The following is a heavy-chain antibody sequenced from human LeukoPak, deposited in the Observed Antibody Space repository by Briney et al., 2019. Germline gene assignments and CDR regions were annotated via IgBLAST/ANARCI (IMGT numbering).Heavy chain of an antibody. J-gene: IGHJ4*02. Sequence: PSETLSLTCAVYGGSFSGYYWSWIRQPPGKGLEWIGEINHGGSTNYNPSLKSRVTISVDTSKNQFSLKLSSVTAADTAVYYCARGSEQEGDYFDYWGQGTLVTVSP. CDR2: INHGGST. V-gene: IGHV4-34*01. CDR3: ARGSEQEGDYFDY. CDR1: GGSFSGYY. D-gene: IGHD1/OR15-1a*01.